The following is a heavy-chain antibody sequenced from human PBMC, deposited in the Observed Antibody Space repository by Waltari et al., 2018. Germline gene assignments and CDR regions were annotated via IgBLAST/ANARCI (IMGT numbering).Heavy chain of an antibody. V-gene: IGHV1-69-2*01. J-gene: IGHJ4*02. D-gene: IGHD1-26*01. CDR2: VDPEDGET. CDR3: ARARGELSDFDY. CDR1: GYTFTDYY. Sequence: VQLVQSGAEVKKPGSSVKISCKVSGYTFTDYYMHWVQQAPGKGLEWMGLVDPEDGETIYAEKFQGRVTMTTDTSTSTAYMERRSLRSDDTAVYYCARARGELSDFDYWGQGTLVTVSS.